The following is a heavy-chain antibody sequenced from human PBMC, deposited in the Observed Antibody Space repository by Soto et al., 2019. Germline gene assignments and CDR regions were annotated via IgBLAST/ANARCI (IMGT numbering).Heavy chain of an antibody. CDR3: ARDSVTAVFVTENYDYYGMEV. J-gene: IGHJ6*02. D-gene: IGHD3-3*01. CDR1: GFTFSSYG. Sequence: QVQLVESGGGVVQPGRSLRLSCAASGFTFSSYGMHWVRQAPGKGLEWVAVIWYDGSNKYYADSVKGRFTISRDNSKNTLYLQMSRLRAEATAVYYCARDSVTAVFVTENYDYYGMEVWGQGTTVNVSS. V-gene: IGHV3-33*01. CDR2: IWYDGSNK.